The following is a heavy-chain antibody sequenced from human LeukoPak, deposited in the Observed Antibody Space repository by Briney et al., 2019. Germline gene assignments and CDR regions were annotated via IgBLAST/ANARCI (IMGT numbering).Heavy chain of an antibody. Sequence: GASVKVSCKAFGYTFTSNYMHWVRQAPGQGPEWMGVISPSGGSTTYAQKFQGRVTLTRDMSTSTDYLELSSLRSEDTAVYYCAKQYSSDWNGLAEYFQHWGQGTLLTVSS. CDR2: ISPSGGST. CDR3: AKQYSSDWNGLAEYFQH. CDR1: GYTFTSNY. J-gene: IGHJ1*01. D-gene: IGHD6-19*01. V-gene: IGHV1-46*01.